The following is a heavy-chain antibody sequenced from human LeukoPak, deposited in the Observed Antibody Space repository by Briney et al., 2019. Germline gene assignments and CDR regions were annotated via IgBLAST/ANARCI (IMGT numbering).Heavy chain of an antibody. CDR3: ARGRGYSGYAPADY. CDR1: GYTFTSYD. J-gene: IGHJ4*02. CDR2: MNPNSGNT. D-gene: IGHD5-12*01. V-gene: IGHV1-8*01. Sequence: ASVMVSCKASGYTFTSYDINWVRQATGQGLEWMGWMNPNSGNTGYAQKFQGRVTMTRNTSISTAYMELSSLRSEDTAVYYCARGRGYSGYAPADYWGQGTLVTVSS.